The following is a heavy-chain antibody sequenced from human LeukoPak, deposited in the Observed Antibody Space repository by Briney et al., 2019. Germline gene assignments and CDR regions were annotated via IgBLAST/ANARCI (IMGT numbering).Heavy chain of an antibody. V-gene: IGHV3-23*01. CDR2: PRDRGSHT. CDR3: AKDLDYYGSGSPWYFDS. Sequence: PGRSLRLSCAASGFILSRYAIGWVRHPPGKGLEWVSAPRDRGSHTIYTDSVRGRFTIPRDNSKNTLYLQMTGLRAEDTAIYFCAKDLDYYGSGSPWYFDSWGQGTLVTVSS. D-gene: IGHD3-10*01. CDR1: GFILSRYA. J-gene: IGHJ4*02.